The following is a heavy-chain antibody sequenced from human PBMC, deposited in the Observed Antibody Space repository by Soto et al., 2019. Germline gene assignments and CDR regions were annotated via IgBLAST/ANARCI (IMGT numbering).Heavy chain of an antibody. V-gene: IGHV4-30-2*06. D-gene: IGHD3-10*01. CDR3: ARAPPGPSPRWVL. Sequence: TLSLTFTVSGCSISSGGYSWSWIRQSPEKGLEWIGCIYPTGTTYYHPSLKSRVTISVDTSRNQFSLNLTSVTAADTAVYYCARAPPGPSPRWVLWGQGTTVTVSS. J-gene: IGHJ6*02. CDR1: GCSISSGGYS. CDR2: IYPTGTT.